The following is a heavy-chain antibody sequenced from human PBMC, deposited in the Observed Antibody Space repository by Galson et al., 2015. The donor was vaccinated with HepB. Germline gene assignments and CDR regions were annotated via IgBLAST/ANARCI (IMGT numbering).Heavy chain of an antibody. D-gene: IGHD3-10*01. V-gene: IGHV3-11*01. Sequence: SLRLSCAASGFTFSDYYMTWIRQAPGKGLEWVSCNSRSGSTIYYADSVKGRFTISRDNAKNSLYLQMNSLRAEDTAVYYCARDSGSGSYDMDYWGQGTLVTVSS. CDR3: ARDSGSGSYDMDY. CDR1: GFTFSDYY. CDR2: NSRSGSTI. J-gene: IGHJ4*02.